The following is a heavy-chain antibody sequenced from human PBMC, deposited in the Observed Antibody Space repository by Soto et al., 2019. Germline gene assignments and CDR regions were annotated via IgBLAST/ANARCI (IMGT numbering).Heavy chain of an antibody. J-gene: IGHJ4*02. CDR3: ARSVAVPGAHIDY. CDR1: AGSISGSY. D-gene: IGHD6-19*01. V-gene: IGHV4-59*01. CDR2: VYYAGST. Sequence: PAATPSITYSASAGSISGSYWSWIRQSPGKGLEWLGYVYYAGSTNYSPSLRSRVSISVATSKNEFSLRLSSVTAADTAVYFCARSVAVPGAHIDYWGQGTQVTVSS.